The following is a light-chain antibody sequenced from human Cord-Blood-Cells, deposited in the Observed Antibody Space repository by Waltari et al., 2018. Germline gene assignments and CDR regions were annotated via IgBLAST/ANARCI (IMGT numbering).Light chain of an antibody. Sequence: SPGKMVTISCTRSSGSIASNYVQWYQQRPGSSPTTVIYEDNQRPSGVPDRFSGSIDSSSNSASLTISGLKTEDEADYYCQSYDSSNWVFGGGTKLTVL. CDR1: SGSIASNY. V-gene: IGLV6-57*01. CDR3: QSYDSSNWV. CDR2: EDN. J-gene: IGLJ3*02.